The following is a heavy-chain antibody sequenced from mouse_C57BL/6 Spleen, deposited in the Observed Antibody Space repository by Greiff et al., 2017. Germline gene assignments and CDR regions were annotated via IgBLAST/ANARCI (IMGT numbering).Heavy chain of an antibody. CDR1: GYTFTSYW. J-gene: IGHJ4*01. Sequence: VQLQQSGAELVKPGASVKLSCKASGYTFTSYWMQWVKQRPGQGLEWIGEIDPSDSYTNYNQKFKGKATVTVDTSSSTAYMQLSSLTSEDSAVYYCARQLRLRAMDDWGQGTSVTVSS. CDR2: IDPSDSYT. CDR3: ARQLRLRAMDD. V-gene: IGHV1-50*01. D-gene: IGHD3-2*02.